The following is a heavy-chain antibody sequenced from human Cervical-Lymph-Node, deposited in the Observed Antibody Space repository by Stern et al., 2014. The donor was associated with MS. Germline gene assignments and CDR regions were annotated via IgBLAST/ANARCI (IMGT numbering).Heavy chain of an antibody. V-gene: IGHV5-51*03. CDR1: GYRFTSNW. Sequence: VQLVQSGAEVKKPGESLRISCEVSGYRFTSNWIGWVRQMPGKGLEWMGIIYPGDSETRYSPSFQGQVTILVDKSNNTAYLQWSSLKASDTAIYYCARRGNGYMGIDYWGQGTLVTVSS. D-gene: IGHD5-24*01. J-gene: IGHJ4*02. CDR3: ARRGNGYMGIDY. CDR2: IYPGDSET.